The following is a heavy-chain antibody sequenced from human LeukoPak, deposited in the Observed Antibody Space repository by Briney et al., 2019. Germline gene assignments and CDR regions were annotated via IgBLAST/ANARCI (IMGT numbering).Heavy chain of an antibody. D-gene: IGHD3-3*01. V-gene: IGHV3-21*01. CDR3: ASFFGVAAFDI. Sequence: GGSLRLSCAASGFTVSSNYMNWVRQAPGKGLEWVSSISSSSSHIYYADSVKGRFTISRDNAKNSLYLQMNSLRAEDTAVYYCASFFGVAAFDIWGQGTMVTVSS. CDR2: ISSSSSHI. CDR1: GFTVSSNY. J-gene: IGHJ3*02.